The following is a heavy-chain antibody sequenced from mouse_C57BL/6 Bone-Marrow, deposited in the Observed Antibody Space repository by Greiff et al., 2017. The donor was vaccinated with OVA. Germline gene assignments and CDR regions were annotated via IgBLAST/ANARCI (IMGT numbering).Heavy chain of an antibody. D-gene: IGHD2-5*01. CDR1: GYSITSGYY. Sequence: VQLQQSGPGLVKPSQSLSLTCSVTGYSITSGYYWNWIRQFPGNKLEWMGYISYDGSNNYNPSLKNRISITRDTSKNQFFLKLISVTTEDTATYYCARAAYYSNYWYFDVWGTGTTVTVSS. V-gene: IGHV3-6*01. J-gene: IGHJ1*03. CDR3: ARAAYYSNYWYFDV. CDR2: ISYDGSN.